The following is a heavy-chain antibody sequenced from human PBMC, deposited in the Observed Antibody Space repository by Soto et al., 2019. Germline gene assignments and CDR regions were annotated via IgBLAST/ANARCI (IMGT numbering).Heavy chain of an antibody. J-gene: IGHJ5*02. CDR3: ARESSPSWGSGSPGWFDP. CDR1: GGSISSGGYY. Sequence: QVQLQESGPGLVKPSQTLSLTCTVSGGSISSGGYYWSWIRQHPGKGLEWIGYIYYSGSTNYNPSLKSRVTISVDTSKNQFSLKLSSVTAADTAVYYCARESSPSWGSGSPGWFDPWGQGTLVTVSS. D-gene: IGHD3-10*01. V-gene: IGHV4-31*03. CDR2: IYYSGST.